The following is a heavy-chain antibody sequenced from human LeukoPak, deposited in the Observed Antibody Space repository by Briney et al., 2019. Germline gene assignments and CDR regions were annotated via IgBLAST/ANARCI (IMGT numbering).Heavy chain of an antibody. V-gene: IGHV3-23*01. J-gene: IGHJ4*02. CDR1: GFTFSTYA. CDR3: ARGDRWYFDY. Sequence: PGGSLRLSCAASGFTFSTYAMSWVRQAPGKGLEWVSAISVSAGSTYYADSVKGRFTISRDNSKNTLYLQMNSLRAEDTAVYYCARGDRWYFDYWGQGTLVTVSS. CDR2: ISVSAGST.